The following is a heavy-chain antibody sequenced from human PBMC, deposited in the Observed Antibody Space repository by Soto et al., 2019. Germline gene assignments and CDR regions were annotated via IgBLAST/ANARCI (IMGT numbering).Heavy chain of an antibody. CDR2: INAGNGNT. D-gene: IGHD3-22*01. V-gene: IGHV1-3*01. J-gene: IGHJ3*02. Sequence: ASVKVSCKASGYTFTSYAMHWVRQAPGQRLEWMGWINAGNGNTKYSQKFQGRVTITRDTSASTAYMELSSLRAEDTAVYYCVKGCDSRGYSAFDIWGQGTMVTVSS. CDR1: GYTFTSYA. CDR3: VKGCDSRGYSAFDI.